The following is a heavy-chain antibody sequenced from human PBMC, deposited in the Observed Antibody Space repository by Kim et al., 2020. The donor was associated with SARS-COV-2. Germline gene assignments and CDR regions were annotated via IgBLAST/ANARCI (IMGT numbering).Heavy chain of an antibody. CDR3: AKGSSPVDTAMVDY. V-gene: IGHV3-9*01. J-gene: IGHJ4*02. Sequence: ADSVKGRFTISRDNAKNSLYLQMNSLRAEDTALYYCAKGSSPVDTAMVDYWGQGTLVTVSS. D-gene: IGHD5-18*01.